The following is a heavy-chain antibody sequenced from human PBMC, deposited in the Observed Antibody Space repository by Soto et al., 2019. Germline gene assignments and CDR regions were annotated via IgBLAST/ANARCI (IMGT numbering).Heavy chain of an antibody. Sequence: SQTLSLTCTVSGGSISSYYWGWIRRPPGKGLEWIGSIYYSGSTYYNPSLKSRVTISVDTSKNQFSLKLSSVTAADTAVYYCARRWGYSFDYWGQGTLVTVSS. D-gene: IGHD7-27*01. CDR2: IYYSGST. CDR1: GGSISSYY. J-gene: IGHJ4*02. V-gene: IGHV4-39*01. CDR3: ARRWGYSFDY.